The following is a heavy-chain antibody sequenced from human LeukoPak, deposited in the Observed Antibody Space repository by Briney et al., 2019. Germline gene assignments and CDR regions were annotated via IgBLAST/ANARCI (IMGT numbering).Heavy chain of an antibody. J-gene: IGHJ4*02. V-gene: IGHV4-39*01. CDR3: ASMLREGVPAAGWFDY. CDR1: GGSISSSSYY. Sequence: ETLSLTCTVSGGSISSSSYYWGWIRQPPGKGLEWIGSIYYSGSTYYNPSLKSRVTISVDTSKNQFSLKLSSVTAADTAVYYCASMLREGVPAAGWFDYWGQGTLVTVSS. D-gene: IGHD2-2*01. CDR2: IYYSGST.